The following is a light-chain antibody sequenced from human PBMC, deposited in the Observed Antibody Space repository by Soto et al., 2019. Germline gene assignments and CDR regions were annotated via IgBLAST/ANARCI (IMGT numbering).Light chain of an antibody. J-gene: IGKJ1*01. CDR2: DAT. V-gene: IGKV1-5*01. CDR3: QQYDSYSNT. Sequence: DVQLIQSPSTLSASIGDRVTITCRVSQPIRDWVAWYQQKPGKAPKLLIYDATSSDSRVPSRFSGSGSETEFTLTISSLQPGDFATYYCQQYDSYSNTFGQGTRVEL. CDR1: QPIRDW.